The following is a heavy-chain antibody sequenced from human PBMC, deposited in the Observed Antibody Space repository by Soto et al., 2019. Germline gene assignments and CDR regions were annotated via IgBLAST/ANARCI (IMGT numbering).Heavy chain of an antibody. CDR1: GGSISSYY. CDR3: ARTIYCSGGSCYLGYFDY. CDR2: IYYSGST. V-gene: IGHV4-59*08. D-gene: IGHD2-15*01. J-gene: IGHJ4*02. Sequence: SETLSLTCTVSGGSISSYYWSWIRQPPGKGLEWIGYIYYSGSTNYNPSLKSRVTISVDTSKNQFSLKLSSVTAADTAVYYCARTIYCSGGSCYLGYFDYWGQGILVTVSS.